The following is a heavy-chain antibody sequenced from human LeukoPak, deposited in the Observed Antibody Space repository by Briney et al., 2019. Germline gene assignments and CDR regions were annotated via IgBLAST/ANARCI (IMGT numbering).Heavy chain of an antibody. CDR1: GGTFSSYA. D-gene: IGHD5-24*01. CDR2: IIPIFGTA. Sequence: SVKVSCKASGGTFSSYAISWVRQAPGQGLEWMGGIIPIFGTANYAQKFQGRVTITADESTSTAYMELSSLRSEDTAVYYCARDNSVRDEAWWFNPWGQGTLITVSS. J-gene: IGHJ5*02. CDR3: ARDNSVRDEAWWFNP. V-gene: IGHV1-69*13.